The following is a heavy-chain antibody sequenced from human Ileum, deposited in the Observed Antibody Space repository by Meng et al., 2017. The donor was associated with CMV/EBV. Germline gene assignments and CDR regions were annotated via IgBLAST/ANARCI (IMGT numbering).Heavy chain of an antibody. CDR2: INPGIGTT. CDR1: GYNLVSHY. D-gene: IGHD3-16*01. V-gene: IGHV1-46*01. J-gene: IGHJ5*02. CDR3: AKDEEGADWLGP. Sequence: KASGYNLVSHYMHWVREAPGQGLEWMGVINPGIGTTTYAQKFQGRVSLTRDTSTSTVYMELSSLRSEDTAVYYCAKDEEGADWLGPWSQGTLVTVSS.